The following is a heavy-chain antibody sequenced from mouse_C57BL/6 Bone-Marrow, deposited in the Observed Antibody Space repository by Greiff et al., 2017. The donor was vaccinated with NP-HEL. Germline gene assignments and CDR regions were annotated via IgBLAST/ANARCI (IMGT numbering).Heavy chain of an antibody. V-gene: IGHV3-6*01. CDR3: AKSPYYYGSSYVGYYFDY. D-gene: IGHD1-1*01. CDR1: GYSITSGYY. J-gene: IGHJ2*01. Sequence: EVQLVESGPGLVKPSQSLSLTCSVTGYSITSGYYWNWIRQFPGNKLEWMGYISYDGSNNYNPSLKNRISITRDTSKNQFFLKLNSVTTEDTATYYCAKSPYYYGSSYVGYYFDYWGQGTTLTVSS. CDR2: ISYDGSN.